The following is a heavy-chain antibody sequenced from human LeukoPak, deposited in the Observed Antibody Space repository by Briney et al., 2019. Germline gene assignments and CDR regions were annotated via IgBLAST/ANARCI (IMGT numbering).Heavy chain of an antibody. CDR2: INSDGSST. CDR3: ARVATYYDSSGYNSGYFDY. CDR1: GFTFSSYW. V-gene: IGHV3-74*01. J-gene: IGHJ4*02. Sequence: GASLRLSCAASGFTFSSYWMHWVRQAPGKGLVWVSRINSDGSSTSYAELVKGRFTISIDNAKNTLYLTMNCLRAEDTVVYYCARVATYYDSSGYNSGYFDYWGQGTLVTVSS. D-gene: IGHD3-22*01.